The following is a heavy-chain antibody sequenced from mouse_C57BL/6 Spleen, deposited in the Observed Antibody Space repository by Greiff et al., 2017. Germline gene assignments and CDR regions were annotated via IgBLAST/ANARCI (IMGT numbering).Heavy chain of an antibody. CDR1: GYTFTSYW. CDR3: ARGDYYGSSYDY. V-gene: IGHV1-61*01. Sequence: QVQLQQPGAELVRPGSSVKLSCTASGYTFTSYWMDWVKQRPGQGLEWIGNIYPSDSETHYNQKFKDKATLTVDKSSSTAYMQLSSLTSEDSAVYYCARGDYYGSSYDYWGQGTTLTVSS. J-gene: IGHJ2*01. D-gene: IGHD1-1*01. CDR2: IYPSDSET.